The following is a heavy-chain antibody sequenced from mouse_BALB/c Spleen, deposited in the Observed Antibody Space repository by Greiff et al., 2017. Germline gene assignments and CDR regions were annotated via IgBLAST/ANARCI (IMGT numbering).Heavy chain of an antibody. CDR1: GFNIKDTY. CDR2: IDPANGNT. V-gene: IGHV14-3*02. Sequence: VQLKESGAELVKPGASVKLSCTASGFNIKDTYMHWVKQRPEQGLEWIGRIDPANGNTKYDPKFQGKATITADTSSNTAYLQLSSLTSEDTAVYYCARWDDDGAWFAYWGQGTLVTVSA. D-gene: IGHD4-1*01. CDR3: ARWDDDGAWFAY. J-gene: IGHJ3*01.